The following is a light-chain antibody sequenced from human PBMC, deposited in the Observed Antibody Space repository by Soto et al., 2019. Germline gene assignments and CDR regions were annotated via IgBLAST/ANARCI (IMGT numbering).Light chain of an antibody. CDR1: QTVSSY. CDR2: DPS. Sequence: EIVLTQSPATLSLSPGERATLFCRASQTVSSYLVWYQQKPGQAPRLLIYDPSNRATGVPARFSGSGSGTDFTLPISSLEPEDFAVYYCQQRSDWPITFGQGTRLEIK. CDR3: QQRSDWPIT. V-gene: IGKV3-11*01. J-gene: IGKJ5*01.